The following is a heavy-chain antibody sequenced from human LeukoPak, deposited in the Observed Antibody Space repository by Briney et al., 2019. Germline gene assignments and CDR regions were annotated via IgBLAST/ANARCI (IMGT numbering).Heavy chain of an antibody. Sequence: PSETLSLTCTVSGGSISGSSYYWGWIRQPPGKGLEWIGSIYYSGSTNYNPSLKSRVTISVDTSKNQFSLKLSSVTAADTAVYYCARGGFREFDSWGQGTLVIVSS. CDR1: GGSISGSSYY. J-gene: IGHJ4*02. V-gene: IGHV4-39*07. D-gene: IGHD3-10*01. CDR3: ARGGFREFDS. CDR2: IYYSGST.